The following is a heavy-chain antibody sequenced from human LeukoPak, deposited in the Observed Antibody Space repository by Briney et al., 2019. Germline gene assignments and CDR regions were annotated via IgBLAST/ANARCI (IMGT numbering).Heavy chain of an antibody. D-gene: IGHD3-3*01. CDR2: IYYSGST. CDR3: ASRSSIWSGYQDTLYYFDS. J-gene: IGHJ4*02. V-gene: IGHV4-59*01. CDR1: GGSIIGYY. Sequence: SETLSLTCTVSGGSIIGYYWSWIRQPPGKGLEWIGHIYYSGSTNYNPSLKSRVTISVDTSKNQFSLKLSSVTAADTAVYYCASRSSIWSGYQDTLYYFDSWGQGTLVTVSS.